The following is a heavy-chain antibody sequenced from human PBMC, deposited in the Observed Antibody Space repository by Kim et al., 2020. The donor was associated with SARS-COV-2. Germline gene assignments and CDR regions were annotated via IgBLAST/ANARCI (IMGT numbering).Heavy chain of an antibody. CDR1: GFTFSSYW. D-gene: IGHD1-26*01. CDR3: ARDKLVGDSYLDS. Sequence: GGSLRLSCAASGFTFSSYWMSWVRQAPGKGLEWVAHMNQDGSQKDYMGSVGGRFTISRDNAKNSLYLQMSSPRAEDTAVYYCARDKLVGDSYLDSWGQGTLVTVSS. J-gene: IGHJ4*02. CDR2: MNQDGSQK. V-gene: IGHV3-7*01.